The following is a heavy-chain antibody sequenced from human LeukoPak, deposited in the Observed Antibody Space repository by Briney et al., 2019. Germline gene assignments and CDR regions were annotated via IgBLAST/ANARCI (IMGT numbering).Heavy chain of an antibody. CDR2: IKQDESEK. CDR3: ARPRWLQFGPHDS. V-gene: IGHV3-7*01. CDR1: GFTLSTFW. J-gene: IGHJ4*02. Sequence: GGSPRLSCAASGFTLSTFWMTWVRQSPGKGLEWVANIKQDESEKYYVDSVKGRFTISRDNAKNSLYLQMNNLRDEDTAVYYCARPRWLQFGPHDSWGQGTLVTVSS. D-gene: IGHD5-24*01.